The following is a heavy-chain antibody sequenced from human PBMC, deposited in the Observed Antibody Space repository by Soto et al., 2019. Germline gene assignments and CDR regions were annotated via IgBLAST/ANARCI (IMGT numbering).Heavy chain of an antibody. CDR2: IIPILGIA. V-gene: IGHV1-69*02. CDR1: GGTFSSYT. CDR3: ARFRGSYGMDV. D-gene: IGHD3-10*01. J-gene: IGHJ6*02. Sequence: QVQLVQSGAEVKKPGSSVKVSCKGSGGTFSSYTISWVRQAPGQGLEWMGRIIPILGIANHAQKFQGRVTITADKSTSTAYMELSGLSSEDPAVYYCARFRGSYGMDVWGQGTTVTVSS.